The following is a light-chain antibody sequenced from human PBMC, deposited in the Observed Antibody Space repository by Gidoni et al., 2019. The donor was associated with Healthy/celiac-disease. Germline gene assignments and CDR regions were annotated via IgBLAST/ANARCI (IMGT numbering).Light chain of an antibody. CDR3: QSYDSSLSVV. Sequence: QSVLTQPPSVSGAPGPRVTISCTGGSSNIGAGYDVHWYHQLPGTAPKLLIYGNSNRPSGVPDRFSGSKSGTSASLAITGLQAEDEADYYCQSYDSSLSVVFGGGTKLTVL. V-gene: IGLV1-40*01. J-gene: IGLJ2*01. CDR2: GNS. CDR1: SSNIGAGYD.